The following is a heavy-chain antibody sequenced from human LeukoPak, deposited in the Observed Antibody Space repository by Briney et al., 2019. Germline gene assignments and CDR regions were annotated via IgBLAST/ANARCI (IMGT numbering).Heavy chain of an antibody. CDR3: ARERYGSGWDAFDV. V-gene: IGHV3-48*03. Sequence: GGSLRLSCAASGFTFSSYEMNWVRQAPGKGLEWVSYISSSGSIIYYADSVKGRFTISRDTAKNSLSLQMNSLSAEDTAVYYCARERYGSGWDAFDVWGQGTKVTVSS. CDR1: GFTFSSYE. J-gene: IGHJ3*01. D-gene: IGHD6-19*01. CDR2: ISSSGSII.